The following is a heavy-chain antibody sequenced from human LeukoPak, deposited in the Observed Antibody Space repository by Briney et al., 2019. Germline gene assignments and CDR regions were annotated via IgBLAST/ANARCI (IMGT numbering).Heavy chain of an antibody. J-gene: IGHJ5*02. CDR1: GYTFTTYG. CDR2: ISAYNGNT. D-gene: IGHD2-15*01. V-gene: IGHV1-18*04. CDR3: ARGVGYCSGGSCFNWFDP. Sequence: ASVTVSSKASGYTFTTYGMSWVRQAAGQGREWLGWISAYNGNTNYAQKLQGRVTMTTDTSTSTAYMELRSLRSDDTAVYYCARGVGYCSGGSCFNWFDPWGQGTLVTVSS.